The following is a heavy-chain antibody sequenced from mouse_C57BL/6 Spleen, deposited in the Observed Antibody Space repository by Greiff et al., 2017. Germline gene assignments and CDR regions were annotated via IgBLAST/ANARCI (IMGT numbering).Heavy chain of an antibody. J-gene: IGHJ1*03. Sequence: EVKLVESEGGLVQPGSSMKLSCTASGFTFSDYYMAWVRQVPEKGLEWVANINYDGSSTYYLDSLKSRFIISRDNAKNILYLQMGSLKSEDTATYYCARGKTSLDVWGTGTTVTVAS. CDR3: ARGKTSLDV. CDR1: GFTFSDYY. CDR2: INYDGSST. V-gene: IGHV5-16*01.